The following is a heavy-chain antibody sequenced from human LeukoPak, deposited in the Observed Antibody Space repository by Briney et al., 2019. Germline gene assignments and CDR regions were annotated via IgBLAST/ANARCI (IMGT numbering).Heavy chain of an antibody. Sequence: ASVKVSCKASGYAFTAYFMHWVRQAPGQGLEWVGWINPNSGGTKYAQKFQGRVTMTRDTSISTAYMELSRLRSDDTAVYYCAREHCSGGGCYDWFDPWGQGTLVTVSS. CDR3: AREHCSGGGCYDWFDP. V-gene: IGHV1-2*02. CDR1: GYAFTAYF. CDR2: INPNSGGT. J-gene: IGHJ5*02. D-gene: IGHD2-15*01.